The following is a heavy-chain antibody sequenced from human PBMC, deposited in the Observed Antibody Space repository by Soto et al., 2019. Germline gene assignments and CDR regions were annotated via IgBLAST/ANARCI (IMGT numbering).Heavy chain of an antibody. D-gene: IGHD3-3*01. V-gene: IGHV1-24*01. CDR3: ATVVNDFWSGYYRFDY. Sequence: GASVKVSCKVSGYTLTELSMHWVRQAPGKGLEWMGGFDPEDGETIYAQKFQGRVTMTEDTSTDTAYMELSSLRSEDTAVYYCATVVNDFWSGYYRFDYWGRGTLVTVSS. CDR1: GYTLTELS. J-gene: IGHJ4*02. CDR2: FDPEDGET.